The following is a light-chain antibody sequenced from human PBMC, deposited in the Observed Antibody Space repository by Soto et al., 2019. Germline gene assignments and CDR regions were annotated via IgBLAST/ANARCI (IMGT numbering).Light chain of an antibody. CDR3: SSYTSSSTWV. J-gene: IGLJ3*02. V-gene: IGLV2-14*01. CDR2: EVS. CDR1: SSDVGGYNY. Sequence: QSALTQPASVSGSPGQSITISCTGTSSDVGGYNYVSWYQQHPGKGPKLMIYEVSNRPSGVSNRFSGSKSGNTASLTISGLQAEDEADYYCSSYTSSSTWVFGGGTKVTVL.